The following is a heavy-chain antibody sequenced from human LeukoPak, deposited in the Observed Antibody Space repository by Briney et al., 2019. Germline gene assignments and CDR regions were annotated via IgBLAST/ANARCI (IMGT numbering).Heavy chain of an antibody. D-gene: IGHD3-10*01. CDR3: ARDARSITMVRGVITYGMDV. CDR1: GFTFSSYE. J-gene: IGHJ6*02. V-gene: IGHV3-48*03. CDR2: ISSSGSTI. Sequence: GGSLRLSCAASGFTFSSYEMNWVHQAPGKGLEWVSYISSSGSTIYYADSVKGRFTISRDNAKNSLYLQMNSLRAEDTAVYYCARDARSITMVRGVITYGMDVWGQGTTVTVSS.